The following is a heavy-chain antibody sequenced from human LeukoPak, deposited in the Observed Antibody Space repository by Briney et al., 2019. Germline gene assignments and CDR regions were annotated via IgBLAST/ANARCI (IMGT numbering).Heavy chain of an antibody. Sequence: GGSLRLSCAASGFTFSSYAMHWVRQAPGKGLEWVAVISYDGSNKYYADSVKGRSTISRDNSKNTLYLQMNSLRAEDTAVYYCARAPSSSWYEGYFDLWGRGTLVTVSS. V-gene: IGHV3-30-3*01. CDR2: ISYDGSNK. CDR1: GFTFSSYA. D-gene: IGHD6-13*01. J-gene: IGHJ2*01. CDR3: ARAPSSSWYEGYFDL.